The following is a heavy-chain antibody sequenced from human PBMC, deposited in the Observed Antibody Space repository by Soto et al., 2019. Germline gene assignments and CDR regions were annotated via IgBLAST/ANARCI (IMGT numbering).Heavy chain of an antibody. V-gene: IGHV3-7*01. CDR1: GFTFSSDW. CDR2: IKEDGSEK. J-gene: IGHJ4*02. D-gene: IGHD5-12*01. Sequence: VSLRLSCAASGFTFSSDWMTWVRQAPGKGLEWVANIKEDGSEKYYADSVKVRFIISRDNAQNSLFLQMNTLRPEDTAMYYCASVAYWGPGTQVTVSS. CDR3: ASVAY.